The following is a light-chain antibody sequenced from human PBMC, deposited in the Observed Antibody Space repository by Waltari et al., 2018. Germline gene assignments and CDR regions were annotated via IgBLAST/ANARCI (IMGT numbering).Light chain of an antibody. CDR3: QQYAGSPRT. CDR2: GAS. CDR1: ASVGSNQ. V-gene: IGKV3-20*01. J-gene: IGKJ1*01. Sequence: DIVLTQSPGTLSLSPGERVTLFCKARASVGSNQLAWYQQKPGQAPRLLVYGASTRATGIPDRFAGGGSGTDCTLIISRREPEDSALYYCQQYAGSPRTFGQGTKVEIK.